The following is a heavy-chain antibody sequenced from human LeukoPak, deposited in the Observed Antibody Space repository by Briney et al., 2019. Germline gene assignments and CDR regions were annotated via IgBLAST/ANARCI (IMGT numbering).Heavy chain of an antibody. CDR3: ARQIVHYTAMVPDDAFDI. CDR2: ISAYNGNT. CDR1: GYTFTSYG. Sequence: ASVKVSCKASGYTFTSYGISWVRQAPGQGLEWMGWISAYNGNTNYAQKLQGRVTMTTDTSTSTAYMELRSLRSEDTAVYYCARQIVHYTAMVPDDAFDIWGQGTMVTVSS. V-gene: IGHV1-18*01. J-gene: IGHJ3*02. D-gene: IGHD5-18*01.